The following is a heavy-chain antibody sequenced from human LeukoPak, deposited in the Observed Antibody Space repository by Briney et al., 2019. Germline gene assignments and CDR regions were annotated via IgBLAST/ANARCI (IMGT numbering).Heavy chain of an antibody. D-gene: IGHD4/OR15-4a*01. CDR3: ARDQGLLDAFDV. J-gene: IGHJ3*01. Sequence: PETLSLTCAVSGGSISSSNWWSWVRQPPGKGLEWIGEIYHSGSTNYNPSLKSRVTISVDTSKNQFSLKLSSVTAADTAVYYCARDQGLLDAFDVWGQGTMVTVSS. V-gene: IGHV4-4*03. CDR2: IYHSGST. CDR1: GGSISSSNW.